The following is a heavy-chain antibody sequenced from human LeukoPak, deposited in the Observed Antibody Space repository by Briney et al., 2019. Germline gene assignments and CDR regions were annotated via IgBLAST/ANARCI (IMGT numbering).Heavy chain of an antibody. V-gene: IGHV4-59*08. D-gene: IGHD6-19*01. CDR1: GGSISTYY. CDR2: VYYSGST. CDR3: ARHTSSGWYDF. J-gene: IGHJ5*01. Sequence: SETLSLTCAVSGGSISTYYWNWIRRPPGKGLEWIGYVYYSGSTNYNPSLKSRVTISVDTSKNQFSLKLSSVAAADTAVYFCARHTSSGWYDFWGQGILVTVSS.